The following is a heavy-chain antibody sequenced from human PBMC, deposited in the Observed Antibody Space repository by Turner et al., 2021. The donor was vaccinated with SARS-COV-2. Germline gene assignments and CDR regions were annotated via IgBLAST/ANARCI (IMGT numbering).Heavy chain of an antibody. CDR2: FYKIGSI. D-gene: IGHD1-26*01. Sequence: QEQLQESGPGLVRPSATLSLTCTVSGGSISSKSWSWIRQSPGRGLEWIGYFYKIGSIDYNPTLRSRVTISVDTSKNQLSLNLISVTAADTAVYYCARHQGSASGYDHGMNVWGQGTAVIVSS. CDR1: GGSISSKS. CDR3: ARHQGSASGYDHGMNV. J-gene: IGHJ6*02. V-gene: IGHV4-59*08.